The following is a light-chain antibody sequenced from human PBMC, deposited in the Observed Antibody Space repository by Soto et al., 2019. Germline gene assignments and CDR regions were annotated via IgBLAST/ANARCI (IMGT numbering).Light chain of an antibody. CDR3: SSYTTTATYV. V-gene: IGLV2-14*01. J-gene: IGLJ1*01. CDR1: SSDVGSSNY. Sequence: QSVLTRPASVSGSPGQSIAISCTGTSSDVGSSNYVSWYQQHPGKAPKLMIYDVSNRPSGVSDRFSGSKSGNTASLTISGLRAEDEADYYCSSYTTTATYVFGTGTKLTVL. CDR2: DVS.